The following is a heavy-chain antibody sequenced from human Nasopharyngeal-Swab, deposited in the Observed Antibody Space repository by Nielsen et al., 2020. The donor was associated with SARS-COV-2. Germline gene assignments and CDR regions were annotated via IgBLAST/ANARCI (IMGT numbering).Heavy chain of an antibody. CDR2: IRSKAYGGTT. CDR3: TRGYCSGGSCYGGTNFDY. V-gene: IGHV3-49*04. J-gene: IGHJ4*02. CDR1: GYTFTAHA. Sequence: GESLKISCAASGYTFTAHAMTWVRQAPGKGLEWVGFIRSKAYGGTTEYAASVKGRFTISRDDSKSIAYLQMNSLKTEDTAVYYCTRGYCSGGSCYGGTNFDYWGQGTLVTVSS. D-gene: IGHD2-15*01.